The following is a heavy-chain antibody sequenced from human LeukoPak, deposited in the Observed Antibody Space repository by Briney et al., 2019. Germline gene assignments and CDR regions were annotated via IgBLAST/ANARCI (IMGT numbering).Heavy chain of an antibody. Sequence: ASVKVSCKASGYTFTGYFMHWVRQAPGQGLEWMGWINPNSGGTNYAQKFQGRVTMTRDTSISTAYMELSRLRSDDTAVYYCASSIVYCSSSSCYFNWGQGTLVTVSS. V-gene: IGHV1-2*02. CDR1: GYTFTGYF. CDR3: ASSIVYCSSSSCYFN. D-gene: IGHD2-2*01. CDR2: INPNSGGT. J-gene: IGHJ4*02.